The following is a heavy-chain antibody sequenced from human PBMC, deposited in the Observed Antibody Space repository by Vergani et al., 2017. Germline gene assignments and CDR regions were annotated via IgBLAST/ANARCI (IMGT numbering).Heavy chain of an antibody. CDR3: AKDYLPRRIVGATGVDY. CDR1: GFTFSSYA. CDR2: ISGSGGST. Sequence: EVQLLESGGNLIQPGGSLRLSCGASGFTFSSYAMTWVRLAPGKGLEWVSAISGSGGSTHYADSVKGRFTISRDNSKNTLYLQMKSLRAEDTAVYYCAKDYLPRRIVGATGVDYWGQGTLVTVSS. J-gene: IGHJ4*02. D-gene: IGHD1-26*01. V-gene: IGHV3-23*01.